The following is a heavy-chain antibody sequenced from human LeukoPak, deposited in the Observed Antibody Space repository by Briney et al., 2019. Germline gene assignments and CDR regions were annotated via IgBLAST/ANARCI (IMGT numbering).Heavy chain of an antibody. D-gene: IGHD5-12*01. J-gene: IGHJ4*02. CDR1: GYTSTSYA. CDR2: INAGNGNT. Sequence: ASVKVSCKASGYTSTSYAVHWVRQAPGQRLEWMGWINAGNGNTKYSQKFQGRVTITRDTSASTAYMELSSLRSEDTAVYYCTAERATGLYYFDYWGQGTLVTVSS. CDR3: TAERATGLYYFDY. V-gene: IGHV1-3*01.